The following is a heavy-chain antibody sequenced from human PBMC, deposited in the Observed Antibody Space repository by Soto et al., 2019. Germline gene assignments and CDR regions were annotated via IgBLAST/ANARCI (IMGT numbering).Heavy chain of an antibody. CDR1: GYSFTTYD. J-gene: IGHJ4*02. Sequence: QVQLVQSGAELKKPGASVKVSCRASGYSFTTYDISWVRQVPGQGPEWMGWLDPDGDNKGYAQKFQGRLTLTRDTSIDTVYMELSDLETDDSGVYYCARGGRVAVLRGVVTHFDHWGQGTQVTVSA. V-gene: IGHV1-8*01. CDR3: ARGGRVAVLRGVVTHFDH. D-gene: IGHD3-10*01. CDR2: LDPDGDNK.